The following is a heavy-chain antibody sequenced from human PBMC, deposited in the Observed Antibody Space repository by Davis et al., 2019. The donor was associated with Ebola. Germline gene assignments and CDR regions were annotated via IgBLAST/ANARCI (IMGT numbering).Heavy chain of an antibody. D-gene: IGHD1-26*01. Sequence: GGSLRLSCAASGFTFSSYAMHWVRQAPGKGLEWVAVISYDGSNKYYADSVKGRFTISRDNSKNTLFVQMNSLRTEDTAVYYCAKDSVASGSYLIDYWGQGTLVTVSS. CDR3: AKDSVASGSYLIDY. CDR2: ISYDGSNK. V-gene: IGHV3-30*04. CDR1: GFTFSSYA. J-gene: IGHJ4*02.